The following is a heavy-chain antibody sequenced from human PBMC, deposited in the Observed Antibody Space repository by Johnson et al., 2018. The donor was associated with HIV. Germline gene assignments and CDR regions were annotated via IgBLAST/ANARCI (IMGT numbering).Heavy chain of an antibody. CDR1: GFTFDDYG. V-gene: IGHV3-20*04. Sequence: MQLVESGGGVVRPGGSLRLSCAASGFTFDDYGMSWVRQAPGKGLEWVSGIGTAGDTYYPGSVKGRFTISRENAKNSLYLKMNSLRAGDTAVYYCASPSRGSGSYFGGAFDIWGQGTMVTVSS. CDR2: IGTAGDT. J-gene: IGHJ3*02. CDR3: ASPSRGSGSYFGGAFDI. D-gene: IGHD1-26*01.